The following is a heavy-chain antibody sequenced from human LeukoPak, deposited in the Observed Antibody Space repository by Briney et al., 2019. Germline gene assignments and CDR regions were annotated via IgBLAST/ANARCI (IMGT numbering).Heavy chain of an antibody. CDR2: ISSSGGTK. D-gene: IGHD4-17*01. Sequence: GGSLRLSCAVSGFSFNNYAMSWVRQAPGKGLEWLSSISSSGGTKYYADSVKGRLTVSRDNSKNTLYLQMNSLRAEDTAVYYCARGPGDYGFDYWGQGTLVTVSS. J-gene: IGHJ4*02. V-gene: IGHV3-23*01. CDR3: ARGPGDYGFDY. CDR1: GFSFNNYA.